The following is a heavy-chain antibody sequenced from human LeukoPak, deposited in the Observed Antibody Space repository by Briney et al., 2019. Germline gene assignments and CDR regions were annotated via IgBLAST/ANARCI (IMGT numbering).Heavy chain of an antibody. CDR2: ISSSSSYI. J-gene: IGHJ6*02. D-gene: IGHD5-12*01. V-gene: IGHV3-21*01. CDR1: GFTFSSYS. Sequence: PGGSLRLSCAASGFTFSSYSMNWVRQAPGKGLEWVSSISSSSSYIYYADSVKGRFTISRDNAKNSLYLQMNSLRAEDTAVYYCARRYSGYDSYYYGMDVWGQGTTVTASS. CDR3: ARRYSGYDSYYYGMDV.